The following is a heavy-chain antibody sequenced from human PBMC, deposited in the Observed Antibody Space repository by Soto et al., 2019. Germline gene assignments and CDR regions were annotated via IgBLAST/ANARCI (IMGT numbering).Heavy chain of an antibody. CDR1: GGTFSSYT. J-gene: IGHJ2*01. CDR2: IIPILGIA. CDR3: ARWMPIYCSGGSCNNGYFAL. D-gene: IGHD2-15*01. Sequence: QVQLVQSGAEVKKPGSSVKVSCKASGGTFSSYTISWVRQAPGQGLEWMGRIIPILGIANYAQKFQGRVRITEEKATSTAYMELSSLISEDTAVYYCARWMPIYCSGGSCNNGYFALWGRGPLVTVSS. V-gene: IGHV1-69*02.